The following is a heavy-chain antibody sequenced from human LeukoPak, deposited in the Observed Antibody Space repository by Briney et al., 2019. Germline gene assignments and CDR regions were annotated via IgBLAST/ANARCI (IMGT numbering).Heavy chain of an antibody. J-gene: IGHJ3*02. CDR3: ARGKEVVAGYTYDSHHDALDI. CDR1: GYTLTDNY. Sequence: ASVKLSCKASGYTLTDNYVHWVRQAPGQGLEWMAWINPNTGGRSFAQKFQDRVTMTWDTSISTAYMDLSSLTSGDTAVYYCARGKEVVAGYTYDSHHDALDIWGQGTLVTVSA. V-gene: IGHV1-2*02. D-gene: IGHD5-18*01. CDR2: INPNTGGR.